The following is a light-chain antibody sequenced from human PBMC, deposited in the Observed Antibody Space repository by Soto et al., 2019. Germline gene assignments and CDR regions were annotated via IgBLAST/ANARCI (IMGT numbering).Light chain of an antibody. Sequence: DIQMTQSPSSLSASVGDRVTITCQASQDISNYLNWYQQKPGKAPKLLMYDASNLETGVPSRFSGSGSGTDFTFTISSLQPEDIATYYCQQYDNLVTCGGGTKVDIK. V-gene: IGKV1-33*01. CDR2: DAS. CDR3: QQYDNLVT. J-gene: IGKJ4*01. CDR1: QDISNY.